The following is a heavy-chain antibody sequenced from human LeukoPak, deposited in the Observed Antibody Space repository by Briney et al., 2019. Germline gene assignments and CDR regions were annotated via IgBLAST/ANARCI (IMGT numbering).Heavy chain of an antibody. CDR2: IYYSGTT. Sequence: SQTLSLTCTVSGGSISSGGYYWSWIRQHPGKGLEWIGYIYYSGTTYYNPSLKSRVTMSVDTSKNQFSLKLSPVTAADTAVYYCARARRPEYCSSTSCYSYFDYWGQGTLVTVSS. CDR1: GGSISSGGYY. J-gene: IGHJ4*02. V-gene: IGHV4-31*03. CDR3: ARARRPEYCSSTSCYSYFDY. D-gene: IGHD2-2*01.